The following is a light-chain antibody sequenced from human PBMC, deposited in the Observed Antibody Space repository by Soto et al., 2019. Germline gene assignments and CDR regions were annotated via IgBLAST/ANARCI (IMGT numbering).Light chain of an antibody. J-gene: IGLJ1*01. CDR3: GTWDSSLSAGGV. CDR2: DNN. V-gene: IGLV1-51*01. Sequence: QSVLTQPPSVSGAPGQRVTISCSGSSSNIGNNSVSWYQQLPGTAPKLLIYDNNKRPSGIPDRFSGSKSGTSATLGITGLQTGDEADYYCGTWDSSLSAGGVFGTGTKVTVL. CDR1: SSNIGNNS.